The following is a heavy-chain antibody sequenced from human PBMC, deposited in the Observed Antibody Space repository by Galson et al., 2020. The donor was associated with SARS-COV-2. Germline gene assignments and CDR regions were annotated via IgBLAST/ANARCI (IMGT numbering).Heavy chain of an antibody. D-gene: IGHD3-10*01. Sequence: GGSLRLSCAASGFTFDDYAMHWVRQAPGKGLEWVSGIGWNSGSMGYADSVKGRFTISRDNTKNSLYLQMNTLRPEDTALYYCAKDHGHYGSGTFSFDAFDIWGQGTMVTVSS. J-gene: IGHJ3*02. V-gene: IGHV3-9*01. CDR3: AKDHGHYGSGTFSFDAFDI. CDR2: IGWNSGSM. CDR1: GFTFDDYA.